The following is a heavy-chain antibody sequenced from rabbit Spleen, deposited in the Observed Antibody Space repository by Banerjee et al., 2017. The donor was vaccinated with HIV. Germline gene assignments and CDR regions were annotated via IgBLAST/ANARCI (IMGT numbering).Heavy chain of an antibody. CDR1: GFSFSSSDY. CDR3: ARETSSGWGVVSYYFNL. Sequence: QSLEESGGGLVQPEGSLALTCKASGFSFSSSDYICWVRQAPGKGLEWIGYIDPIFDITYFANWAKGRFTISKTSSTTVTLQMTSLTAADTATYFCARETSSGWGVVSYYFNLWGPGTLVTVS. V-gene: IGHV1S40*01. CDR2: IDPIFDIT. D-gene: IGHD4-1*01. J-gene: IGHJ4*01.